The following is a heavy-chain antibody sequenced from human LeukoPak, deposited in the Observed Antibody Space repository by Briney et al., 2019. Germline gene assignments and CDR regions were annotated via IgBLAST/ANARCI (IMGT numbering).Heavy chain of an antibody. D-gene: IGHD5-12*01. CDR3: ARSDRVATDSVDYFDY. V-gene: IGHV4-59*12. Sequence: SETLSLTCTVSGDSISSYYRSWIRQPPGKGREWIGYIYYSVNTYYSPSLKSRVSISVDTSKNQVSLRLSSVPAADTAVYYCARSDRVATDSVDYFDYWGQGTLVTVSS. CDR2: IYYSVNT. J-gene: IGHJ4*02. CDR1: GDSISSYY.